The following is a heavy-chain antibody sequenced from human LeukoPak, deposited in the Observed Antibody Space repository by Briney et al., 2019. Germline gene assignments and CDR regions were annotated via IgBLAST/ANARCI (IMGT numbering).Heavy chain of an antibody. CDR1: GYTFTSYD. Sequence: ASVKVSCKASGYTFTSYDINWVRQATGQGLEWMGWLNPNSANTGYAQKFQGRVTMTRTTSITTAYMELSSLRSEDTAVYYCARGSVAGTIDYWGQGTLVTVSS. CDR2: LNPNSANT. J-gene: IGHJ4*02. CDR3: ARGSVAGTIDY. V-gene: IGHV1-8*01. D-gene: IGHD6-19*01.